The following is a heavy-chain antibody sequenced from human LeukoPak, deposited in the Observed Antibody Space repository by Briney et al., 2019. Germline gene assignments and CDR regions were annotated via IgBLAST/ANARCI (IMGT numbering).Heavy chain of an antibody. CDR1: GFSFSSHG. CDR2: IWYDGSNK. CDR3: VTWGPSKAMDV. V-gene: IGHV3-33*01. D-gene: IGHD7-27*01. Sequence: GGSLRLSCEASGFSFSSHGMHWVRQAPGKGLEWVAVIWYDGSNKYYADSVKGRFTISRDNSKNMLYVEMNSLRAEDTAVYYCVTWGPSKAMDVWGKGTTVTVSP. J-gene: IGHJ6*04.